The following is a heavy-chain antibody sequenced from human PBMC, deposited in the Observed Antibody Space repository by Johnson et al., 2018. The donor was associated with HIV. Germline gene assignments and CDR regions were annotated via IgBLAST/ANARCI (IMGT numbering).Heavy chain of an antibody. CDR2: ISWNSGSI. Sequence: VQLVESGGGVVQPGRSMRLSCAASGFTFDDYAMHWVRQAPGKGLEWVSGISWNSGSIGYADSVKGLFTISRDNAKNSLYPHMNSLIAEDTALYYCAKDRGSSWPRGAFDIWGQGTMVTVSS. V-gene: IGHV3-9*01. D-gene: IGHD6-13*01. CDR3: AKDRGSSWPRGAFDI. J-gene: IGHJ3*02. CDR1: GFTFDDYA.